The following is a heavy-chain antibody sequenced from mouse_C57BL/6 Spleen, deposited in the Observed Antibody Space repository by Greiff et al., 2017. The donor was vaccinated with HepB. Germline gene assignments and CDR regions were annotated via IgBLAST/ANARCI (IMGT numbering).Heavy chain of an antibody. CDR2: IYPRDGST. CDR3: ARTTVVATDAMDY. CDR1: GYTFTDHT. Sequence: VQLQQSDAELVKPGASVKISCKVSGYTFTDHTIHWMKQRPEQGLEWIGYIYPRDGSTKYNEKFKGKATLTADKSSSTAYMQLNSLTSEDAAVYCCARTTVVATDAMDYWGQGTSVTVSS. D-gene: IGHD1-1*01. V-gene: IGHV1-78*01. J-gene: IGHJ4*01.